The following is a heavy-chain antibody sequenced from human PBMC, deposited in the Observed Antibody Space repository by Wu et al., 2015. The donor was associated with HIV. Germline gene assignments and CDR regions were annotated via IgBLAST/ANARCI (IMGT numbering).Heavy chain of an antibody. CDR2: TVVYNGDT. CDR3: ARLMGATTFDY. J-gene: IGHJ4*02. D-gene: IGHD1-26*01. CDR1: GYIFSNYD. V-gene: IGHV1-18*01. Sequence: QVQLVQSGVEVQKPGASVKVSCKASGYIFSNYDVNWVRQAPGQGFEWMGWTVVYNGDTRYAQNFQGRVTMTTDTSTGSAYMELRTLRSDDTAVYYCARLMGATTFDYWGQGTLVTVSS.